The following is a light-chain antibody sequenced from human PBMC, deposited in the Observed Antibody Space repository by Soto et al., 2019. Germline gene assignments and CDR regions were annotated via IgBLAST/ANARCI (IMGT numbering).Light chain of an antibody. CDR2: SDN. CDR3: ATWDDTLNGRV. J-gene: IGLJ3*02. Sequence: QSVLTQPPSASGTPGQRVTISCAGSSSNIGSNSVNWYHQVAGTAPKLLIHSDNQRPSGVPDRFSGSKSGTSASLAISGLQSWDEADYYCATWDDTLNGRVFGGGTKLTVL. V-gene: IGLV1-44*01. CDR1: SSNIGSNS.